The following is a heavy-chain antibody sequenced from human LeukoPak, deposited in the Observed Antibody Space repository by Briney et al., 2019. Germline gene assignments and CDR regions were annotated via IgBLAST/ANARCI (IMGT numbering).Heavy chain of an antibody. J-gene: IGHJ4*02. CDR2: IIPIFGTA. CDR3: ARARGVRDYYFDY. CDR1: GGTFSSYA. Sequence: SVKVSCKASGGTFSSYAISWMRQAPGQGLEWMGGIIPIFGTANYAQKFQGRVTITADESTSTAYMELSSLRSEDTAVYYCARARGVRDYYFDYWGQGTLVTVSS. D-gene: IGHD3-10*01. V-gene: IGHV1-69*01.